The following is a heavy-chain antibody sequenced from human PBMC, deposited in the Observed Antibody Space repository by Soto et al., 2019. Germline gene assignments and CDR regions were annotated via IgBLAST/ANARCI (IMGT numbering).Heavy chain of an antibody. CDR1: GFTFGDYA. Sequence: EVQLVESGGGLVKPGRSLRLSCTASGFTFGDYAMSWFRQAPGKGLEWVGFIRSKAYGGTTEYAASVKGRFTISRDDSKNIAYLQMNSLKAEDTAVYYCTRLYDILTGYYNVRWFDPWGQGTLVTVSS. J-gene: IGHJ5*02. V-gene: IGHV3-49*05. CDR3: TRLYDILTGYYNVRWFDP. CDR2: IRSKAYGGTT. D-gene: IGHD3-9*01.